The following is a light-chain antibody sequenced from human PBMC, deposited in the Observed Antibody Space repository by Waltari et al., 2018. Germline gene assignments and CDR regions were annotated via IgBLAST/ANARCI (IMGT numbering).Light chain of an antibody. V-gene: IGLV2-23*02. CDR1: SSDVGNHTH. CDR3: LSYAATVSFG. Sequence: QPALTQPASVSGSPGQSITIPCPGPSSDVGNHTHVCWYQKHPDKVPKLIIYEVSKRPSGVSDRFSGSKSGNTASLTISGLQAEDEADYYCLSYAATVSFGFGGGTKLTVL. CDR2: EVS. J-gene: IGLJ2*01.